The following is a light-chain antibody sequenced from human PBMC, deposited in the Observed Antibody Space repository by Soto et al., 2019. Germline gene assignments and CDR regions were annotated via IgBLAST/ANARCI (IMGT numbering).Light chain of an antibody. CDR2: DAS. CDR3: QQSYSTPQT. J-gene: IGKJ1*01. V-gene: IGKV1-39*01. CDR1: QSISSY. Sequence: DIQMTQSPSSLSASVGDRVTITCRASQSISSYLNWYQQKPGKAPKLLIYDASSLQSGVPSRISGSGSGTDFTLTISSLQPEDFAAYYCQQSYSTPQTFGQGTKVEIK.